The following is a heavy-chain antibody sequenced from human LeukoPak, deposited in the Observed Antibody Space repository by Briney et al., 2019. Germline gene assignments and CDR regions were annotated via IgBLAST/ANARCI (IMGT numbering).Heavy chain of an antibody. CDR2: ISTSSSYI. D-gene: IGHD3-9*01. Sequence: GGSLRLPCAASGFTFSTYTMNWVRQAPGKGLEWVSSISTSSSYIYYADSVKGRFTISRDNAENSLYLQMNSLRAEDTAVYYCASQSETGYYRFDYWGQGILVTVSS. J-gene: IGHJ4*02. CDR1: GFTFSTYT. CDR3: ASQSETGYYRFDY. V-gene: IGHV3-21*01.